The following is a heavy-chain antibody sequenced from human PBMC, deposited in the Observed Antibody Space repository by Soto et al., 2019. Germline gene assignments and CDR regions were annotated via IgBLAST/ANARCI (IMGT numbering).Heavy chain of an antibody. CDR1: GFTLSNYA. CDR2: ISSDSRYI. Sequence: GGSLRLSCAASGFTLSNYAVNWVRQAPGKGLEWVSYISSDSRYIYYGDSVKGRFTISRDNARNSVYLQMNSLRDEDTAVYYCARIKLVEFLFINVDVYDMDVWGQGTPVTVSS. J-gene: IGHJ6*02. V-gene: IGHV3-48*02. CDR3: ARIKLVEFLFINVDVYDMDV. D-gene: IGHD3-10*01.